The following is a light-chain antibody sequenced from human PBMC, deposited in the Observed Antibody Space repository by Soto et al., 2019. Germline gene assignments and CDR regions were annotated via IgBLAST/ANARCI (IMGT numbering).Light chain of an antibody. CDR3: QQYYSTPPT. CDR2: WTS. V-gene: IGKV4-1*01. J-gene: IGKJ1*01. CDR1: QSVLYSSNNQNY. Sequence: DIVMTQSPDSLAVSLGERATINCKSSQSVLYSSNNQNYLAWYQQKPGRPPKLLIYWTSTRESGVPDRFSGSGSGTDFTLTISSLQAEDVAVYYCQQYYSTPPTFGQGTKVEIK.